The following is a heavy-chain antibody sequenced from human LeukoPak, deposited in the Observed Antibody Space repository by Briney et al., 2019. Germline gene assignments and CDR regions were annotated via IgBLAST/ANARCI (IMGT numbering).Heavy chain of an antibody. CDR3: ARIGGSHYYFDY. J-gene: IGHJ4*02. D-gene: IGHD2-15*01. CDR2: INPNSGGT. Sequence: RASVKVSCKASGYTFTGYYMHWVRQAPGQGLEWMGWINPNSGGTNYAQKFQGRVTMTRDTSISTAYMELSRLRSDDTAAYYCARIGGSHYYFDYWGQGTLVTVSS. V-gene: IGHV1-2*02. CDR1: GYTFTGYY.